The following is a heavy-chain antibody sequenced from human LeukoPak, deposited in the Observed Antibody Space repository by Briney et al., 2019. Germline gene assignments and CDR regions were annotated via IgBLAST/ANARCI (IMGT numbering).Heavy chain of an antibody. CDR3: ARGVEPLAANTLAY. CDR1: GFTVITND. Sequence: GGSLRLSCAASGFTVITNDMTWVRQAPGKGLEWVSVLYSDGNTKYADSVQGRFTISRDNSKNTLDLEMNSLSPDDTAVYYCARGVEPLAANTLAYWGQGTLVTVSS. J-gene: IGHJ4*02. V-gene: IGHV3-53*01. CDR2: LYSDGNT. D-gene: IGHD1-14*01.